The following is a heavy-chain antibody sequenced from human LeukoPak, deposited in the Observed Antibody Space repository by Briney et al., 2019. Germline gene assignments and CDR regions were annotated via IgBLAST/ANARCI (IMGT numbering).Heavy chain of an antibody. CDR3: ARREVRVRGVISIDY. D-gene: IGHD3-10*01. CDR2: MNPNSGNT. V-gene: IGHV1-8*01. CDR1: GYTFTSYD. Sequence: ASVQVSCKASGYTFTSYDINWVRQATGQGLEWMGWMNPNSGNTGDAQKLQGRVTMTRNTSISTAYMELSSLRSEDTAVYYCARREVRVRGVISIDYWGQGTLVTVSS. J-gene: IGHJ4*02.